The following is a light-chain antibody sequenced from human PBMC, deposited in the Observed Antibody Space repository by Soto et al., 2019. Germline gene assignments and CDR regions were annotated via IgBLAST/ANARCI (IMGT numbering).Light chain of an antibody. V-gene: IGLV2-11*01. CDR2: GVS. CDR1: SSDVGGYNY. J-gene: IGLJ1*01. CDR3: CSYAGYYTYV. Sequence: QLVLTQPRSVSGSPGQSVTISCTGTSSDVGGYNYVSWYQHHPGKAPKLMIYGVSERPSGVPDRFSGSKSGNTASLTISGLQAEDEADYYCCSYAGYYTYVFGTGTKLTVL.